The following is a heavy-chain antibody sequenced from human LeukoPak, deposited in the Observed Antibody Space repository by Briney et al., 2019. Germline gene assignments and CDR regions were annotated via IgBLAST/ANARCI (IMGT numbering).Heavy chain of an antibody. D-gene: IGHD6-19*01. CDR2: IYYSGST. Sequence: SETLSLTCTVSGGSISSSSYSWGWIRQPPGKGLEWIGSIYYSGSTYYNPSLKSRVTISVDTSKNQFSLKLSSVTAADTAVYYCASQGIAVAGMKLHLNYFDYWGQGTLVTVSS. CDR1: GGSISSSSYS. CDR3: ASQGIAVAGMKLHLNYFDY. J-gene: IGHJ4*02. V-gene: IGHV4-39*01.